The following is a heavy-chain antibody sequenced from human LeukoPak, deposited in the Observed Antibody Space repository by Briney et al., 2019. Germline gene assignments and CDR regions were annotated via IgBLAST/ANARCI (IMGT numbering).Heavy chain of an antibody. Sequence: PSETLSLTCTVPGGPISSYYWSWIRQPPGKGLEWIGYIYHSGSTNYNPSLKSRVTISVDTSKNQFSLKLSSVTAADTAVYYCARVVMTVTTDYYYGMDVWGQGTTVTVSS. D-gene: IGHD4-17*01. V-gene: IGHV4-59*01. CDR1: GGPISSYY. CDR3: ARVVMTVTTDYYYGMDV. CDR2: IYHSGST. J-gene: IGHJ6*02.